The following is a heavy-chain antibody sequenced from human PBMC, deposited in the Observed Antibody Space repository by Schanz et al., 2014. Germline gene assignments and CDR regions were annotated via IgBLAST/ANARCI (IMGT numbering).Heavy chain of an antibody. CDR1: GYTFNNHG. D-gene: IGHD2-2*01. J-gene: IGHJ4*02. CDR2: INPSSGTT. V-gene: IGHV1-46*02. Sequence: QVQLVQSGGEVKKPGASATVSCKASGYTFNNHGISWVRQAPGQGLEWMGKINPSSGTTRIAQNFQGRLTVTRDTSTSTVNIELGSLRSEDTAVYYCARGGFFYSTNFDSWGQGTLVTVSS. CDR3: ARGGFFYSTNFDS.